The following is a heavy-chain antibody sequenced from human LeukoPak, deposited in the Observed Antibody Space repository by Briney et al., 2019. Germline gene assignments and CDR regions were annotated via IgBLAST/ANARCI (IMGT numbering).Heavy chain of an antibody. Sequence: GGSLRLSCAASGFIFSSSWMSWVRQAPGKGLEWVANIKQDGSETYYVDSVKGRFTISRDNAKNSLYLQMNSLRAEDTAVYFCATADYSSGWYSAEYFQHWGQGTLVTVSS. D-gene: IGHD6-19*01. V-gene: IGHV3-7*01. CDR2: IKQDGSET. CDR3: ATADYSSGWYSAEYFQH. J-gene: IGHJ1*01. CDR1: GFIFSSSW.